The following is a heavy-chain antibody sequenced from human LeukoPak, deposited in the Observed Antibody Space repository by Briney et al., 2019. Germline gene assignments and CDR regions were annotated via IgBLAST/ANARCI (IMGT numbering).Heavy chain of an antibody. CDR3: ARGPTISETGYFDY. Sequence: SETLSLTCAVYGGSFSAYYWSWIRQSPGKGLEWIAEINHRGDTDYNPSVKSRVSISVDTSKNQFSLKVTSLTAADTAVYYCARGPTISETGYFDYWGQGTLVTVSS. CDR1: GGSFSAYY. J-gene: IGHJ4*03. V-gene: IGHV4-34*01. D-gene: IGHD1-1*01. CDR2: INHRGDT.